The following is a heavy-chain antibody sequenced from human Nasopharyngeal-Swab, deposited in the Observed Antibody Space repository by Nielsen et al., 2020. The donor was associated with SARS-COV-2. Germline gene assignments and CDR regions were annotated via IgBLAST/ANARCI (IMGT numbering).Heavy chain of an antibody. D-gene: IGHD5-12*01. CDR2: ISFDGSKK. J-gene: IGHJ6*02. V-gene: IGHV3-30*03. CDR1: GFTFNTHA. CDR3: ARDTSVDIVLLYYGMDV. Sequence: GRSLRLSCAASGFTFNTHAMHWVRQAPGKGLEWVAVISFDGSKKYYADSVKGRFTISRDSSKNTLYLQMNSLRAEDTAVYYCARDTSVDIVLLYYGMDVWGQGTTVTVSS.